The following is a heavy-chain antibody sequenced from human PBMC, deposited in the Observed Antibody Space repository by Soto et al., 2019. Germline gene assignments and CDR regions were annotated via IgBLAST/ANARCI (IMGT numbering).Heavy chain of an antibody. CDR3: ARWASLFNWFDP. CDR1: GGSISSGGYY. J-gene: IGHJ5*02. Sequence: PSETLSLTCTVSGGSISSGGYYWSWIRQHPGKGLEWIGYIYYSGSTYYNPSLKSRVTISVDTSKNQFSLKLSSVTAADTAVYYCARWASLFNWFDPWGQGTLVTVSS. V-gene: IGHV4-31*03. CDR2: IYYSGST.